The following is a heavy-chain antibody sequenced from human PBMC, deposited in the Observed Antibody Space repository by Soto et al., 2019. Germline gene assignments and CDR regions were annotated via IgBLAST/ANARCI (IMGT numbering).Heavy chain of an antibody. CDR1: GFTFSSYG. CDR3: ARVLARTGVYGDSDYYYGMDV. CDR2: IWYDGSNK. D-gene: IGHD4-17*01. V-gene: IGHV3-33*01. J-gene: IGHJ6*02. Sequence: QVQLVESGGGVVQPGRSLRLSCAASGFTFSSYGMHWVRQAPGKGLEWVAGIWYDGSNKYYADSVKGRFTISRDNSKNTLYLQMNSLRAEDTAVYYCARVLARTGVYGDSDYYYGMDVWGQGTTVTVSS.